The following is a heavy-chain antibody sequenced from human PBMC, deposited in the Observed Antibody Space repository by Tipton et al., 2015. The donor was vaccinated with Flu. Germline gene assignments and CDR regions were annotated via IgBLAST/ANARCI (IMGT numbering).Heavy chain of an antibody. Sequence: TLSLTCAVYGGSFSGYYWSGIRQPPGKGLEWIGEINHIGSTNYNPSLKSRVTISVDTSKNQFSLKLSSVTAADTAVYYCASQYSSSWYAAFDIWGQGTMVTVSS. CDR1: GGSFSGYY. CDR2: INHIGST. J-gene: IGHJ3*02. CDR3: ASQYSSSWYAAFDI. V-gene: IGHV4-34*01. D-gene: IGHD6-13*01.